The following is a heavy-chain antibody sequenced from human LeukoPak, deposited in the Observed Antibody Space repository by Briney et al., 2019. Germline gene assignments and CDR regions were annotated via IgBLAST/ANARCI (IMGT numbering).Heavy chain of an antibody. J-gene: IGHJ4*02. CDR1: GFTFSSYA. Sequence: GGSLRLTCAASGFTFSSYAMSWVRQAPGKGLEWVSAISGSGGSTYYADSVKGRFTISRDNSKNTLYLQMNSLRAEDTAVYYCAKDLGYYDSSGYYWDYFDYWGQGTLVSVSS. CDR2: ISGSGGST. V-gene: IGHV3-23*01. D-gene: IGHD3-22*01. CDR3: AKDLGYYDSSGYYWDYFDY.